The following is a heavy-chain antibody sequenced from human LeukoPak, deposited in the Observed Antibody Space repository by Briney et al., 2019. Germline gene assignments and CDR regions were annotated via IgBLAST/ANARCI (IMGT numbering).Heavy chain of an antibody. Sequence: PSETLSLTCTVSGGSISSYYWSWIRQPPGKGLEWIGYIYYSGSTNYNPSLKSRVTISVDTSKNQFSLKLSSVTAADTAVYYCARGASGWYGIESQDYWGQGTLVTVS. J-gene: IGHJ4*02. D-gene: IGHD6-19*01. CDR2: IYYSGST. CDR1: GGSISSYY. CDR3: ARGASGWYGIESQDY. V-gene: IGHV4-59*01.